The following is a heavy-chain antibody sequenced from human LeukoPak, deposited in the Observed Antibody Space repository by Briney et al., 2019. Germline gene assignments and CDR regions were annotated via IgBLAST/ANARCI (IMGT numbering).Heavy chain of an antibody. V-gene: IGHV3-48*03. CDR3: ARRRGTYFDC. CDR2: ISSSGSTL. J-gene: IGHJ4*02. CDR1: GFTFSSYE. Sequence: GGSLRLSCAASGFTFSSYEMNWVRQAPGKGLERVSSISSSGSTLYYADSVKGRFTISRDNAKNSLSLQMNSLRAEDTAVYYWARRRGTYFDCWGQGTLVTVSS. D-gene: IGHD3-10*01.